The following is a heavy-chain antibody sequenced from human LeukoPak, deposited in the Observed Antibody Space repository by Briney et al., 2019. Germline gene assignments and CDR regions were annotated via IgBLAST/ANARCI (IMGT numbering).Heavy chain of an antibody. CDR3: ARESPQLSSFDY. V-gene: IGHV3-48*01. CDR1: GFTFSSYS. D-gene: IGHD2-2*01. CDR2: ISCSSSTI. Sequence: GGSLRLSCAASGFTFSSYSMNWVRQAPGKGLEWVSYISCSSSTIYYADSVEGRFTISRDNAKNSLYLQMNSLRAEDTAVYYCARESPQLSSFDYWGQGTLVTVSS. J-gene: IGHJ4*02.